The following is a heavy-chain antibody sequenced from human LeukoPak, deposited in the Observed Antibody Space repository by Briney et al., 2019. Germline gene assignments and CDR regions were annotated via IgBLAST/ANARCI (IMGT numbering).Heavy chain of an antibody. CDR2: INPNSGGT. CDR3: ATGTTGFFDY. D-gene: IGHD1-7*01. Sequence: ASVKVSCKASEYTFTGSYIHWLRRAPGQGPEWMGWINPNSGGTNYAQKFQGRVTMTRDTSINTANMELNSLTSDDTAAYYCATGTTGFFDYWDQGTLVTVSS. V-gene: IGHV1-2*02. CDR1: EYTFTGSY. J-gene: IGHJ4*02.